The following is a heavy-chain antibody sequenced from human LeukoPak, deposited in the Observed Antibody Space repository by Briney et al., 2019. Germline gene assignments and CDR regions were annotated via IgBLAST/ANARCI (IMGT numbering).Heavy chain of an antibody. D-gene: IGHD3-3*01. CDR2: INHSGST. V-gene: IGHV4-34*01. Sequence: SETLSLTCAVYGGSFSGYYWSWIRQPPGKGLEWIGEINHSGSTNYNPSLKSRVTISVDTSKNQFSLKLSSVTAADTAVYYCARHGRDFWSGYTNNWFDPWGQGTLVTVSS. CDR1: GGSFSGYY. J-gene: IGHJ5*02. CDR3: ARHGRDFWSGYTNNWFDP.